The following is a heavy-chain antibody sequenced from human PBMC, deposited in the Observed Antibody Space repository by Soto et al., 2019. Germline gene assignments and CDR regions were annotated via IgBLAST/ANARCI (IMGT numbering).Heavy chain of an antibody. V-gene: IGHV1-69*06. D-gene: IGHD6-13*01. Sequence: GASVKVSCKASGGTFSSYAISWVRQAPGQGLEWMGGIIPIFGTANYAQKFQGRVTITADKSTSTAYMELSSLRSEDTAVYYCARVLLEQDSSWYWPFDYWGQGTLVTSPQ. CDR1: GGTFSSYA. J-gene: IGHJ4*02. CDR2: IIPIFGTA. CDR3: ARVLLEQDSSWYWPFDY.